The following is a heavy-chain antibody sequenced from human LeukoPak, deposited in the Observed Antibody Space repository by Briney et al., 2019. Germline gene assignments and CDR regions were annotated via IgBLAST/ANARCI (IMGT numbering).Heavy chain of an antibody. Sequence: PGGSLRLSCTASGFTFGDYAMTWVRQAPGKGLEWVSAISGSGGSTYYADSVKGRFTISRDNSKNTLYLQMNSLRAEDTAVYYCAKGRSSWSPFDYWGQGTLVTVSS. CDR1: GFTFGDYA. J-gene: IGHJ4*02. CDR3: AKGRSSWSPFDY. V-gene: IGHV3-23*01. D-gene: IGHD6-13*01. CDR2: ISGSGGST.